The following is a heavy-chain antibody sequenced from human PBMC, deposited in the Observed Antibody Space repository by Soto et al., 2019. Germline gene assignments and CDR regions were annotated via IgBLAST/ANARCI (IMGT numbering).Heavy chain of an antibody. V-gene: IGHV3-30-3*01. CDR1: GFTFSRFT. D-gene: IGHD6-19*01. J-gene: IGHJ4*02. Sequence: QAQLVESGGGVVQPGRSLRLYCAASGFTFSRFTMHWVRQAPGKGLEWVAVISYDENNRYYADSVKGRFTISRDNSKNTLYLQMNSLRAEDTAVYYWARSIAVAGTPEFDYWGQGTLVTVSS. CDR3: ARSIAVAGTPEFDY. CDR2: ISYDENNR.